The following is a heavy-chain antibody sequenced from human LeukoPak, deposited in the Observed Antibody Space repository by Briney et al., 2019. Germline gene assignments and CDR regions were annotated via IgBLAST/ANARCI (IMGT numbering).Heavy chain of an antibody. CDR1: GFTFSSYA. D-gene: IGHD3-16*01. V-gene: IGHV3-23*01. Sequence: GGSLRLSCAASGFTFSSYAMSWVRQAPGKGLEWVSAISGSGGSTYYADSVKGRFTTSRDNSKNTLYLQMNSLRAEDTAVYYCANGGNNNDAFDIWGQGTMVTVSS. J-gene: IGHJ3*02. CDR3: ANGGNNNDAFDI. CDR2: ISGSGGST.